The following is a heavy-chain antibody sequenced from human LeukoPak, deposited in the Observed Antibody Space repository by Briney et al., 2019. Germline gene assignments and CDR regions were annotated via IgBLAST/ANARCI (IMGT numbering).Heavy chain of an antibody. V-gene: IGHV4-59*01. J-gene: IGHJ4*02. CDR2: IYYRVST. D-gene: IGHD3-10*01. CDR3: GSDYGAIFDY. CDR1: GASINGDY. Sequence: KPSETLSLTCNVSGASINGDYCSWIRRPPGRGPEWIGYIYYRVSTNYNSSLKSQLTISIDSSKNNFSLELKSVTAADTAVYYCGSDYGAIFDYRGQGVLVTVSS.